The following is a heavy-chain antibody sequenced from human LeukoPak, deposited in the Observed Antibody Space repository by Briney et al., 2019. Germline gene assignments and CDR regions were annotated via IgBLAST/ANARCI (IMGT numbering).Heavy chain of an antibody. D-gene: IGHD6-19*01. J-gene: IGHJ4*02. Sequence: SVTVSFKASGGTFISYAISWVRQAPGQGLEWMGGIIPIFGTANYAQKFQGRVTITADESTSTAYMELSSLRSEDTAVYYCARDLGSSGWYQRGLDYWGQGTLVTVSS. V-gene: IGHV1-69*01. CDR3: ARDLGSSGWYQRGLDY. CDR2: IIPIFGTA. CDR1: GGTFISYA.